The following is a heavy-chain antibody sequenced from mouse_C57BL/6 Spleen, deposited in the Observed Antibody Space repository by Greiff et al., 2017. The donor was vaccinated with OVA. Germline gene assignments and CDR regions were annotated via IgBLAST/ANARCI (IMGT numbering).Heavy chain of an antibody. CDR1: GFTFSDYG. CDR3: ARGATVVAKTGFAY. D-gene: IGHD1-1*01. V-gene: IGHV5-17*01. Sequence: EVKLMESGGGLVKPGGSLKLSCAASGFTFSDYGMHWVRQAPEKGLEWVAYISSGSSTIYYADTVKGRFTISRDNAKNTLFLQMTSLRSEDTAMYYCARGATVVAKTGFAYWGQGTLVTVSA. CDR2: ISSGSSTI. J-gene: IGHJ3*01.